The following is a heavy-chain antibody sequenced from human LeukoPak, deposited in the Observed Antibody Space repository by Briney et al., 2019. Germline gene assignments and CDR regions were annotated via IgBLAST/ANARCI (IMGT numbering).Heavy chain of an antibody. J-gene: IGHJ4*02. D-gene: IGHD3-22*01. Sequence: SETLSLTCTVSGGSISSYYWSWIRQPPGKGLEWIGYIYYSGSTNYNPSLKSRVTITVDTSKNQFSLKLSSVTAADTAVYYCARQVEYYYDSSGYYGFDYWGQGTLVTVSS. CDR1: GGSISSYY. V-gene: IGHV4-59*08. CDR2: IYYSGST. CDR3: ARQVEYYYDSSGYYGFDY.